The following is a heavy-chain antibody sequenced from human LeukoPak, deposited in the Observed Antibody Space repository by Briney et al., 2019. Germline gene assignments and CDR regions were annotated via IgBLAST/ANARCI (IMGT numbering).Heavy chain of an antibody. CDR1: GGSISSSSYY. J-gene: IGHJ4*02. V-gene: IGHV4-39*07. Sequence: PSETLSLTCAVSGGSISSSSYYWGWIRQSPGRGLEWIGSLYYSGSTYYNPSLKSRVTMSVDTSKNQFSLKLSSVTAADTAVYYCARVHSSEGYYFDCWGQGTLVTVSS. CDR3: ARVHSSEGYYFDC. D-gene: IGHD6-13*01. CDR2: LYYSGST.